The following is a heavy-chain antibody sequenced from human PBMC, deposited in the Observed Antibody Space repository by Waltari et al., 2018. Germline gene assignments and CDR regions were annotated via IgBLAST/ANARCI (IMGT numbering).Heavy chain of an antibody. J-gene: IGHJ3*02. CDR1: GFTFSSYE. D-gene: IGHD3-22*01. V-gene: IGHV3-48*03. CDR2: ISSSGSTI. CDR3: ARDQPWSRYDSSGYSDAFDI. Sequence: EVQLVESGGGLVQPGGSLRLSCAASGFTFSSYEMNWVRQPPGQGLGWVSYISSSGSTIYYADSVKGRFTISRDNAKNSLYLQMNSLRAEDTAVYYCARDQPWSRYDSSGYSDAFDIWGQGTMVTVSS.